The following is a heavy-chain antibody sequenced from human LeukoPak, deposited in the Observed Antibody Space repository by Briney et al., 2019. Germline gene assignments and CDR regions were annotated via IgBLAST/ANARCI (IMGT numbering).Heavy chain of an antibody. Sequence: GGSLRLSCAASGFTFSSYGMHWVRQAPGKGLEWVAVISYDGSNKYYVDSVKGRFTISRDNSKNTLYLQMNSLRAEDTAVYYCAKDHEAEMATHNDYWGQGTLVTVSS. CDR3: AKDHEAEMATHNDY. D-gene: IGHD5-12*01. CDR1: GFTFSSYG. J-gene: IGHJ4*02. CDR2: ISYDGSNK. V-gene: IGHV3-30*18.